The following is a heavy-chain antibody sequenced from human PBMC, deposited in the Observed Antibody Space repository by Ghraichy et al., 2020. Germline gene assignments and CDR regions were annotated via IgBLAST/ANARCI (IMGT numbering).Heavy chain of an antibody. CDR1: GDSISNIYW. J-gene: IGHJ4*02. V-gene: IGHV4-4*02. CDR2: IHRSGTT. D-gene: IGHD2-2*01. Sequence: SETLSLTCAVSGDSISNIYWWSWVRQPPGEGLQWIGEIHRSGTTYYSPSLKNRVTISVDTSKNQFSLRLTSVTAADTAVYYCAREHCSSGSCYQAFDVWGQGTLVTVSS. CDR3: AREHCSSGSCYQAFDV.